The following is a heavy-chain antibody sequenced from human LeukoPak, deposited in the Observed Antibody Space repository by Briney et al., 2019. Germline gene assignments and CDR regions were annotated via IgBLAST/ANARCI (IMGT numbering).Heavy chain of an antibody. CDR3: ARGLSNGDSRYNWFGR. CDR1: RFTFTGHW. J-gene: IGHJ5*02. V-gene: IGHV3-7*04. CDR2: IRLGGSEK. Sequence: PGGSLRLSCVASRFTFTGHWMNWVRRAPGKGLEWVANIRLGGSEKNYVDSVKGRFTISRDNDKNSLHLQMNSLRAEDTAVYYCARGLSNGDSRYNWFGRWGQGTLVTASS. D-gene: IGHD2-8*01.